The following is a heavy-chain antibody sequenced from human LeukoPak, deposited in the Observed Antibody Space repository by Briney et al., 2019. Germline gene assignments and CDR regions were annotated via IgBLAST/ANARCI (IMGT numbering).Heavy chain of an antibody. CDR2: IYYSGST. D-gene: IGHD5-18*01. J-gene: IGHJ4*02. CDR1: GGSISSYY. V-gene: IGHV4-59*01. Sequence: SETLSLTCTVSGGSISSYYWSWIRQPPGKGLEWIGYIYYSGSTNYNPSLKGRVTISVDTSKNQFSLKLSSVTAADTAVYYCARDRSGYSYGYGGGYFDYWGQGTLVTVSS. CDR3: ARDRSGYSYGYGGGYFDY.